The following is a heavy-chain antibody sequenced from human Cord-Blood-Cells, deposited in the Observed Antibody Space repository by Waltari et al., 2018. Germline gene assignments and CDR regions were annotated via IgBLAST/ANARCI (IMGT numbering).Heavy chain of an antibody. V-gene: IGHV3-30*18. CDR1: GFTFSSYG. D-gene: IGHD6-13*01. Sequence: QVQLVESGGGVVQPGRSLRLSCAASGFTFSSYGMPWVRQAPGKGLEWVAVISYDGSNKYYADSVKGRFTISRDNSKNTLYLQMNSLRAEDTAVYYCAKGGSSWYYFDYWGQGTLVTVSS. J-gene: IGHJ4*02. CDR2: ISYDGSNK. CDR3: AKGGSSWYYFDY.